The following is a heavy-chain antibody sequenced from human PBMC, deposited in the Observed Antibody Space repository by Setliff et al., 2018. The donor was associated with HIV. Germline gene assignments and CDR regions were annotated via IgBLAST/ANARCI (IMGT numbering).Heavy chain of an antibody. J-gene: IGHJ4*02. V-gene: IGHV5-51*01. CDR3: AASVNCGVTTCPWIPVDS. D-gene: IGHD2-21*01. Sequence: PGESLKISCQASGYSFTNFWIGWVRKMPGKGLEWMGVFYPGDSDTRYSPSFQGQVTMSVDKSISTAYLQWDNLMATDTAIYYCAASVNCGVTTCPWIPVDSWGQGTLVTVSS. CDR2: FYPGDSDT. CDR1: GYSFTNFW.